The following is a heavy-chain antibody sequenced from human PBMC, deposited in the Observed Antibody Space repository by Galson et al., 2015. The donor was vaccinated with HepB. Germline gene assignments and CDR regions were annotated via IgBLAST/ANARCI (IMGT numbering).Heavy chain of an antibody. CDR2: IYSGGST. J-gene: IGHJ4*02. Sequence: SLRLSCAASGFTVSSNYMSWGRQAPGKGLEWVSVIYSGGSTYYADSVKGRFTISRDNSKNTLYLQMNSLRAEDTAVYYCARADYGGNSGAFDYWGQGTLVTVSS. V-gene: IGHV3-53*01. CDR1: GFTVSSNY. CDR3: ARADYGGNSGAFDY. D-gene: IGHD4-23*01.